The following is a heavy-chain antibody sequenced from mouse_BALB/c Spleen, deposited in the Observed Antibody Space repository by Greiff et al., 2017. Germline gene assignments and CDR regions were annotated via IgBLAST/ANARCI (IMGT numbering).Heavy chain of an antibody. CDR2: IHPSASET. D-gene: IGHD1-1*01. CDR3: ARSDYGSTEAY. Sequence: VQLQQPGAELVRPGASVKLSCKASGYSFTSYWMNWVKQRPGQGLEWIGMIHPSASETRLNQKFKDKATLTVDKSSSTAYMQLSSPTSEDSAVYYCARSDYGSTEAYWGQGTLVTVSA. J-gene: IGHJ3*01. CDR1: GYSFTSYW. V-gene: IGHV1-61*01.